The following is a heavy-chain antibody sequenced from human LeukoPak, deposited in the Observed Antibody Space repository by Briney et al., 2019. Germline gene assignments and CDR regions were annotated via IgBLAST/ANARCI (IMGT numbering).Heavy chain of an antibody. CDR3: ATADTAMGGIDY. V-gene: IGHV1-24*01. D-gene: IGHD5-18*01. CDR1: GYTLTELS. CDR2: FDPEDGET. Sequence: ASVKVSCKVSGYTLTELSMHWVRQAPGKGLEWMGGFDPEDGETIYAQKFQGRVTMTEDTSTDTAYMELSSLSSEDTAVYYCATADTAMGGIDYWGQGTLVTVSS. J-gene: IGHJ4*02.